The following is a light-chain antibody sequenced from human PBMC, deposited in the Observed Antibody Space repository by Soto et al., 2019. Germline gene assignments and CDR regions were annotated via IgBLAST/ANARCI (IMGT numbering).Light chain of an antibody. J-gene: IGKJ4*01. Sequence: DIQMTQSPSSVSASVGDRVTITCRASQDISRWLAWYQQKPGKAPKPLIYGASSLQSGVPLRFSGSGFETEFNLTINSLQPEDFATYYCQQANTFLLTFGGGTKVDIK. CDR3: QQANTFLLT. V-gene: IGKV1D-12*01. CDR1: QDISRW. CDR2: GAS.